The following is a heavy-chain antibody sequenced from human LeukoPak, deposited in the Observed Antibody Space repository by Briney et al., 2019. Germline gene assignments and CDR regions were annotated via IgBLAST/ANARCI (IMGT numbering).Heavy chain of an antibody. CDR2: ISLSGQT. D-gene: IGHD1-26*01. CDR1: GGSIRSTNW. Sequence: SETLSLTCGVSGGSIRSTNWWSWVRHPPGQGLEWIGEISLSGQTNFNPSLNGRVTMSLDESRNQLSLTLTSVTAADTAIYYCSRESGAFCPFGYWGQGTLLIV. J-gene: IGHJ4*02. V-gene: IGHV4/OR15-8*02. CDR3: SRESGAFCPFGY.